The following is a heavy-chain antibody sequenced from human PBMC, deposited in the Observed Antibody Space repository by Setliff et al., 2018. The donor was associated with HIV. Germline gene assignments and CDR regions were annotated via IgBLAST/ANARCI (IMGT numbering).Heavy chain of an antibody. CDR1: GGSISSHY. CDR2: IYYTGNT. Sequence: SETLSLTCTVSGGSISSHYWSWIRQPPGKGLEWVGLIYYTGNTYHNPSLKSRVTISVEASKNQISLKLTAVTAADSAVYYCAREGDGIDFWGQGTLVTVSS. CDR3: AREGDGIDF. V-gene: IGHV4-59*04. J-gene: IGHJ4*02.